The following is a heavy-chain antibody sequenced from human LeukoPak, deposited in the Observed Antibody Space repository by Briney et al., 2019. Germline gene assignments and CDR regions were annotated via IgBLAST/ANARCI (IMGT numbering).Heavy chain of an antibody. CDR1: GFTFSSYW. CDR2: IKQDGSDK. V-gene: IGHV3-7*01. J-gene: IGHJ4*02. D-gene: IGHD6-13*01. CDR3: ASGQKLGF. Sequence: GGSLRLSCVAAGFTFSSYWMSWVRQAPGKGLEWVANIKQDGSDKYYVDSVKGRFTISRDNAKNSLYLQMNSLRAEDTAVYYCASGQKLGFWGQGTLVTVSS.